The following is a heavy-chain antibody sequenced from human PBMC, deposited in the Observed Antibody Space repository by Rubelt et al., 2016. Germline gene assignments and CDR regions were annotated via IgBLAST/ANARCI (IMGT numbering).Heavy chain of an antibody. CDR1: GYSFTTYS. J-gene: IGHJ4*02. CDR2: INAVNGNT. V-gene: IGHV1-3*01. D-gene: IGHD6-19*01. Sequence: QVQLVQSGAEAKKPGASVKVSCKAAGYSFTTYSIHWVRQAPGQRLEWMGWINAVNGNTKYSQKFQGRVTITRDTSASTAYMELSSLRSEDTAIYYCATGYSSGWYVAYWGQGTLVTVSS. CDR3: ATGYSSGWYVAY.